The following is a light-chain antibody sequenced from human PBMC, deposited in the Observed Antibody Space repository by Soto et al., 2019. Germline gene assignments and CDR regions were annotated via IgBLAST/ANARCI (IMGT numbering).Light chain of an antibody. CDR2: GAS. J-gene: IGKJ5*01. V-gene: IGKV3-20*01. Sequence: EIVMTQSPATLSVSPGERSTLSCMASQSVSSNLAWYQQKPGQAPRLLISGASSRATGIPDRFSGSGSGTDFTLIISRLEPEDFALYYCQHYGGPPITFGQGTRLEI. CDR1: QSVSSN. CDR3: QHYGGPPIT.